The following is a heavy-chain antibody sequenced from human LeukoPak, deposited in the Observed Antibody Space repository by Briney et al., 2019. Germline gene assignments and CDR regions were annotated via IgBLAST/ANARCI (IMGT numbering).Heavy chain of an antibody. D-gene: IGHD3-3*01. CDR3: ARGITIFGVVNDAFDI. V-gene: IGHV3-74*01. Sequence: PGGSLRLSCAASGFTFSSYWMHWVRQAPGKGLVWVSRVDSDGSSTTYADSVKGRSTISRDNAKNTLYLQMNSLRAEDTAVYYCARGITIFGVVNDAFDIWGQGTMVTVSS. CDR2: VDSDGSST. CDR1: GFTFSSYW. J-gene: IGHJ3*02.